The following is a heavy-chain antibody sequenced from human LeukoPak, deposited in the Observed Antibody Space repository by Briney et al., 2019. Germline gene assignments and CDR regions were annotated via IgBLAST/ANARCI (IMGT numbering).Heavy chain of an antibody. CDR3: AKDLTTY. D-gene: IGHD3-3*01. J-gene: IGHJ4*02. CDR1: GFTFITYA. Sequence: AGGSLRLSCAASGFTFITYAMSWVRQAPGKGLEWVSAISGTGGSTYYADSVRGRFTISRDNSKSTLYLQMNSLRAEDTAVYYCAKDLTTYWGQGTLVTVSS. V-gene: IGHV3-23*01. CDR2: ISGTGGST.